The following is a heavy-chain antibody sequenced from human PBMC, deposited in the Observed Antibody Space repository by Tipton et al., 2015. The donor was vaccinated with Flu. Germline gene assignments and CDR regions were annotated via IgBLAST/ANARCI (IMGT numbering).Heavy chain of an antibody. D-gene: IGHD2-2*01. CDR3: ARVLYCSSTSCTNWFDP. Sequence: TLSLTCTVSGGSISSYYWSWIRQPAGKGLEWIGRIYTSGSTNYNPSLKSRVTMSVDTSKNQFSLKLSSVTAADTAVYYCARVLYCSSTSCTNWFDPWGQGTLVTVSS. J-gene: IGHJ5*02. CDR1: GGSISSYY. CDR2: IYTSGST. V-gene: IGHV4-4*07.